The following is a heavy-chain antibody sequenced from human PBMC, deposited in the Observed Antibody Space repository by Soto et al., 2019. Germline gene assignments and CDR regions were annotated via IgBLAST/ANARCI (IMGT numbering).Heavy chain of an antibody. CDR3: GAVRGYSGYERAVDY. V-gene: IGHV4-59*01. CDR2: VYHSGST. J-gene: IGHJ4*01. Sequence: WTWIRQPPGKGLEWIGYVYHSGSTKYNPSLKSRVTISVETSKNQFSLKLTSVTAADTAVYYCGAVRGYSGYERAVDYWGHGTLVTVSS. D-gene: IGHD5-12*01.